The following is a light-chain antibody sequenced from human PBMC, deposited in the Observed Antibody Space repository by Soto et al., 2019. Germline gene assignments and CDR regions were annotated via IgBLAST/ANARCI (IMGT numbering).Light chain of an antibody. CDR1: QSVSSK. CDR2: GAS. CDR3: QQYYNWPT. J-gene: IGKJ4*01. V-gene: IGKV3-15*01. Sequence: EIVVTQSPATLSVSPGERATLSCRASQSVSSKLAWYQQKPGQAPRLLIYGASTRATGIPARFSGSGSETEFTLTISSLQSEDFAVYYCQQYYNWPTFGGGTKVDIK.